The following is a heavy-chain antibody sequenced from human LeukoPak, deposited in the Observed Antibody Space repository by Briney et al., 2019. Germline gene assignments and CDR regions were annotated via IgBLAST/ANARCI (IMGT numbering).Heavy chain of an antibody. V-gene: IGHV3-74*01. CDR3: ARRYCTTSSCYTFAMDV. J-gene: IGHJ6*02. CDR1: GFTFSSYW. Sequence: GGPLRLSCAASGFTFSSYWMHWVRQAPGKGLVWVSSINSDGSTTSYADSVKGRFTISRDNAKNTLYLQLNSLRAEDTAVYSCARRYCTTSSCYTFAMDVWGQGTTVTVSS. D-gene: IGHD2-2*02. CDR2: INSDGSTT.